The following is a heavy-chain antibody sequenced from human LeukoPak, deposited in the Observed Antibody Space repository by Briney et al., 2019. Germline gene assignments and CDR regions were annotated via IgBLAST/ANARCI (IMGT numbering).Heavy chain of an antibody. Sequence: PSETQSLTCTVSGGSISSSDYYWSWIRQPPGKGLEWIGYIYYSGSTYYNPSLKSRVTISVDTSKDQFSLKLSSVTAADTAVYYCARLNRNWFDPWGQGTLVTVSS. CDR1: GGSISSSDYY. J-gene: IGHJ5*02. CDR3: ARLNRNWFDP. CDR2: IYYSGST. D-gene: IGHD2/OR15-2a*01. V-gene: IGHV4-30-4*08.